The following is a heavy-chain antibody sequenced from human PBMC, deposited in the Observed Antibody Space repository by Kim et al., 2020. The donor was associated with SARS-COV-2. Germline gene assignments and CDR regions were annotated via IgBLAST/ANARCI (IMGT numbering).Heavy chain of an antibody. D-gene: IGHD3-10*01. Sequence: ASVKVSCKASGYSFTRYTIHWVRQAPGQGLEWMGWINPSNDDITYSESLEGRVTFTRDTSASTAYMELRSLTSEDTAVYFCARETSGSGSYSHFDLWGQGTLMIVSS. CDR3: ARETSGSGSYSHFDL. V-gene: IGHV1-3*01. CDR1: GYSFTRYT. CDR2: INPSNDDI. J-gene: IGHJ4*02.